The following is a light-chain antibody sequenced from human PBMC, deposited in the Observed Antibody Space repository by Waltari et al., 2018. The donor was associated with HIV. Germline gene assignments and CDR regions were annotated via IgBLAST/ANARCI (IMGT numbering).Light chain of an antibody. J-gene: IGLJ3*02. Sequence: SSELAQDPAVSVALGQTVRITCQRDSVSSYYASWYQQKQGQAPVLVVYGENNRTAGIPDLFSGSRSGKTASLTIAGAQAEAEADYYCNSRDSSGHWFFGGGTKVTVL. CDR3: NSRDSSGHWF. V-gene: IGLV3-19*01. CDR2: GEN. CDR1: SVSSYY.